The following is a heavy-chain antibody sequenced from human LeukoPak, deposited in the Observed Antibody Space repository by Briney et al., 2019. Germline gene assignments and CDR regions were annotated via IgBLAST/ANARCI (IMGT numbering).Heavy chain of an antibody. CDR3: ARDRWELLRYPGAFDI. CDR2: IIPIFGTA. V-gene: IGHV1-69*05. J-gene: IGHJ3*02. CDR1: GGTFSSCA. Sequence: SVKVSCKASGGTFSSCAISWVRQAPGQGLEWMGRIIPIFGTANYAQKFQGRVTITTDESTSTAYMELSSLRSEDTAVYYCARDRWELLRYPGAFDIWGQGTMVTVSS. D-gene: IGHD1-26*01.